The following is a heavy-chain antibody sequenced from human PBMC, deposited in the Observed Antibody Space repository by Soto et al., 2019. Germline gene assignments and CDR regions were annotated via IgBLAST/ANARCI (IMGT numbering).Heavy chain of an antibody. CDR3: ASKPHSGSHFDY. CDR1: GGTFSS. V-gene: IGHV1-69*01. J-gene: IGHJ4*02. D-gene: IGHD1-26*01. CDR2: IIPVFGRG. Sequence: QVQLVQSGAEVKKPGSSVKVSCKASGGTFSSLNWVRQAPGQELEWMGGIIPVFGRGDPAQKFQGRVTITADESTSTAYLELTSLRSEDTAVYYCASKPHSGSHFDYWGEGTLVTVSS.